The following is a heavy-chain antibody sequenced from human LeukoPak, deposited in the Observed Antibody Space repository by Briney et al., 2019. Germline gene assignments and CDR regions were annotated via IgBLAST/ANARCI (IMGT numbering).Heavy chain of an antibody. CDR1: GGSVSSGSYY. CDR2: IYYSGST. CDR3: ARIVRYYDSSPYYFDY. V-gene: IGHV4-61*01. Sequence: SETLSLTCTVSGGSVSSGSYYWSWIRQSPGKGLEWIGYIYYSGSTNYNPSLKSRVTISVDTSKNQFSLKVTSVTTADTAVYYCARIVRYYDSSPYYFDYWGQGTLVTVSS. D-gene: IGHD3-22*01. J-gene: IGHJ4*02.